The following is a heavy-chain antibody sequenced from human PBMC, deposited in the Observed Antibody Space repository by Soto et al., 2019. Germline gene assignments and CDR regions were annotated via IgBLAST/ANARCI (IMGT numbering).Heavy chain of an antibody. CDR2: VYWDDDK. J-gene: IGHJ5*02. CDR1: GVSLSTSGMG. V-gene: IGHV2-5*02. Sequence: QVTLKESGPTLVKPTQTLTLTCTFSGVSLSTSGMGVGWIRQPPGKALEWLALVYWDDDKRYSPSLKSRLTITKDTSKNQVVLTITYMDPVDTAIYYCAHMIEGAFFDPWGQGTLVTVSS. D-gene: IGHD2-21*01. CDR3: AHMIEGAFFDP.